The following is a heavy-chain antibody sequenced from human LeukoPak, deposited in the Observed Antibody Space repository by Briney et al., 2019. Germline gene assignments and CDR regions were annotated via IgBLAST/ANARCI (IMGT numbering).Heavy chain of an antibody. V-gene: IGHV1-69*05. CDR3: ARTRRDGWRYYFDY. J-gene: IGHJ4*02. D-gene: IGHD5-24*01. CDR1: GGTFSSYA. CDR2: IIPTFGKA. Sequence: SVKVSCKASGGTFSSYAISWVRQPPGQELEWMGGIIPTFGKANYAQKFQGRVTITTNESTDTVYLEPDRLKRQDTAGYYCARTRRDGWRYYFDYWGQGTLVTVSS.